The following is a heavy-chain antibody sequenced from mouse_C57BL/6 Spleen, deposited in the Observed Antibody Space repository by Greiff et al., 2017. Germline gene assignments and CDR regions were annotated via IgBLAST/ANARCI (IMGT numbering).Heavy chain of an antibody. J-gene: IGHJ1*03. Sequence: DVKLQESGPGLVKPSQSLSLTCSVTGYSITSGYYWNWIRQFPGNKLEWMGYISYDGSNNYNPSLKNRISITRDTSKNQFFLKLNSVTTEDTATYYCASFGYDGWYFDVWGTGTTVTVSS. CDR1: GYSITSGYY. V-gene: IGHV3-6*01. CDR2: ISYDGSN. CDR3: ASFGYDGWYFDV. D-gene: IGHD2-2*01.